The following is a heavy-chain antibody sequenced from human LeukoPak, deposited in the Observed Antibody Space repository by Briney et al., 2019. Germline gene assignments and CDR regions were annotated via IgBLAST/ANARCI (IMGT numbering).Heavy chain of an antibody. CDR3: ARDHYPYYYDSSGSPAWV. Sequence: ASVKVSCKASGYTFTGYYMHWVRQAPGQGLEWMGWINPNSGGTNYAQKLQGRVTMTTDTSTSTAYMELRSLRSDDTAVYYCARDHYPYYYDSSGSPAWVWGQGTLVTVSS. D-gene: IGHD3-22*01. V-gene: IGHV1-2*02. J-gene: IGHJ4*02. CDR2: INPNSGGT. CDR1: GYTFTGYY.